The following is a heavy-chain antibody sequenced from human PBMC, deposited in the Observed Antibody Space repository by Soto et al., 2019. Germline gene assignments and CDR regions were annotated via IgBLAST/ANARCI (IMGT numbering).Heavy chain of an antibody. J-gene: IGHJ6*03. CDR2: ISSNGGST. CDR3: ARVLSDYYYYYYMDV. Sequence: PGGSLRLSCAASGFTFSSYAMHWVRQAPGKGLEYVSAISSNGGSTYYANSVKGRFTISRDNSKNTLYLQMGSLRAEDMAVYYCARVLSDYYYYYYMDVWGKGTTVTAP. V-gene: IGHV3-64*01. CDR1: GFTFSSYA.